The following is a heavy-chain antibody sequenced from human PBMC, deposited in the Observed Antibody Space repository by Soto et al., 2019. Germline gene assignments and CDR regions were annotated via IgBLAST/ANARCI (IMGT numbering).Heavy chain of an antibody. V-gene: IGHV5-51*01. Sequence: GESLKISCKGSGYSFTSYWIGWVRQMPGKGLEWMGIIYPGDSDTRYSPSFQGQVTISADKSISTAYLQWSSLKASDTAMYYCARLLRDYYDSSGYDAFDIWGQGTMVTVSS. CDR1: GYSFTSYW. CDR2: IYPGDSDT. J-gene: IGHJ3*02. D-gene: IGHD3-22*01. CDR3: ARLLRDYYDSSGYDAFDI.